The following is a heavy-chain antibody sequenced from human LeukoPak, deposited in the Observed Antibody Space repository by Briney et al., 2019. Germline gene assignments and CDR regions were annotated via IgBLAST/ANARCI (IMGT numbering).Heavy chain of an antibody. CDR1: GFTFSMYG. CDR3: VKQDWGSQPAGYYFDY. Sequence: GGSLRLSCAASGFTFSMYGMQWVRQAPGKGLEWVAVIWYDGSNKYYEDSVKGRFTISRDNSKNTLYLQMSSLRTEDTAVYYCVKQDWGSQPAGYYFDYWGQGTLVTVSS. J-gene: IGHJ4*02. CDR2: IWYDGSNK. V-gene: IGHV3-30*02. D-gene: IGHD7-27*01.